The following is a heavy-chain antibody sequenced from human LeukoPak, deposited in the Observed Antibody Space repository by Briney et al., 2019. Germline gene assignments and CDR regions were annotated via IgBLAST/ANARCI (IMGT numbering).Heavy chain of an antibody. CDR1: GGSISSYY. CDR3: ATGGGYYDSSGYYKLSAFDY. V-gene: IGHV4-59*08. J-gene: IGHJ4*02. D-gene: IGHD3-22*01. Sequence: KTSETLSLTRTVSGGSISSYYWSWIRQPPGKGLEWIGYIYYSGSTNYNPSLKSRVTISVDTSKNQFSLKLSSVTAADTAVYYCATGGGYYDSSGYYKLSAFDYWGQGTLVTVSS. CDR2: IYYSGST.